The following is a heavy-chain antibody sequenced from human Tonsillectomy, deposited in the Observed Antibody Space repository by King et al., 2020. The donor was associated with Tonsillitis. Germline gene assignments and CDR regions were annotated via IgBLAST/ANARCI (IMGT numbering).Heavy chain of an antibody. J-gene: IGHJ4*02. CDR2: IYHTGST. Sequence: QLQESGPGLVKPSETLSLTCTVSRGSISSYYWSWIRQPPGKGLEWIGYIYHTGSTSYNPSLKSRVTISIDTSKNQFSLKLSSVTAADTVMYFCAREDRSGYLDYWGQGILVTVSS. D-gene: IGHD3-22*01. CDR1: RGSISSYY. CDR3: AREDRSGYLDY. V-gene: IGHV4-59*01.